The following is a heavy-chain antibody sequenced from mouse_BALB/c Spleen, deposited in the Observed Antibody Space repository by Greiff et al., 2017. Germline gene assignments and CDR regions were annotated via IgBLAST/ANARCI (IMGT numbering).Heavy chain of an antibody. V-gene: IGHV1-80*01. J-gene: IGHJ2*01. D-gene: IGHD3-1*01. CDR2: IYPGDGDT. CDR1: GYAFSRYW. CDR3: ARSGGDY. Sequence: QVQLKESGAELVRPGSSVKISCKASGYAFSRYWMNWVKQRPGQGLEWIGQIYPGDGDTNYTGKFKGKATLTAEKSSSTAYMQLSSLTSEDSAVYFCARSGGDYWGQGTTLTVSS.